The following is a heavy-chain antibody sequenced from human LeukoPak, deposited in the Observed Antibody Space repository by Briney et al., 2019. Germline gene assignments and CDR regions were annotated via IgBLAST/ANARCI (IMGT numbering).Heavy chain of an antibody. CDR2: ISSSSSYI. V-gene: IGHV3-21*01. Sequence: PGGSLRLSCAASGFTFSSYSMNWVRQAPGKGLEWVSSISSSSSYIYYADSVKGRFTISRDNAKNSLFLQMSSLGAEDTAVYYCARELISGVYNRHDAFDIWGQGTMVTVSS. CDR3: ARELISGVYNRHDAFDI. CDR1: GFTFSSYS. D-gene: IGHD2-8*01. J-gene: IGHJ3*02.